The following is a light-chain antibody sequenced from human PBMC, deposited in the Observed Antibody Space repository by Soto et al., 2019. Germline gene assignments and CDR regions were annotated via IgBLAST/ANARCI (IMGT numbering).Light chain of an antibody. CDR2: GVS. CDR3: SSYAGSSNV. V-gene: IGLV2-11*01. Sequence: LTQPRSVSGSPGQSVTISCTGTNSDVGGYNYVSWYQQHPGKAPKLMISGVSERPSGVPDRFSGSKSGNTASLTVSGLQAEDEADYYCSSYAGSSNVFGTGTKVTVL. J-gene: IGLJ1*01. CDR1: NSDVGGYNY.